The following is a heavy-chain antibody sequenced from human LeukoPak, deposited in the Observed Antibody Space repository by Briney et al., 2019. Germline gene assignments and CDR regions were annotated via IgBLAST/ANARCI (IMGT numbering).Heavy chain of an antibody. CDR2: IYYSGST. V-gene: IGHV4-59*01. D-gene: IGHD2-2*01. CDR1: GGSISYYY. J-gene: IGHJ3*01. Sequence: SQTLSLTCTVSGGSISYYYWSWIRQPPGKGLEWIGYIYYSGSTNYNPSLKSRVTISVHTSKNQFSLNLTSVTTADTAVYYCARVSCSSTSCPRRDALDVWGQGTMVTVSS. CDR3: ARVSCSSTSCPRRDALDV.